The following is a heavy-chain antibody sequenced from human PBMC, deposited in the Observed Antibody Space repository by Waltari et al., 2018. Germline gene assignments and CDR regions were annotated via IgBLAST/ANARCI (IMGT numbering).Heavy chain of an antibody. CDR2: IYSCGSS. CDR1: GFTVSTYD. D-gene: IGHD2-15*01. V-gene: IGHV3-53*01. Sequence: EVQLVESGGDLIQPGGSLRLSCEVYGFTVSTYDMSWVRQAPGKGLEWVSAIYSCGSSLYLDSVKGRFIMSRDNSKNTVYLQMDNVRAEDTAIYYCTTRLPRNYWGLGTLVTVSS. J-gene: IGHJ4*02. CDR3: TTRLPRNY.